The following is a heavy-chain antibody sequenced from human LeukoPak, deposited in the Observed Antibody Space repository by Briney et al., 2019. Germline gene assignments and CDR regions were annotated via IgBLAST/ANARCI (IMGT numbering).Heavy chain of an antibody. CDR1: GFTFSSYA. CDR3: AKDTAYSSGWYSDY. Sequence: PGGSLRLSCAASGFTFSSYAMSWVRQAPGQGLEWVSAISGSGGSTYYADSVKGRFTISRDNSKNTLYLQMNSLRAEDTAVYYCAKDTAYSSGWYSDYWGQGTLVTVSS. CDR2: ISGSGGST. J-gene: IGHJ4*02. V-gene: IGHV3-23*01. D-gene: IGHD6-19*01.